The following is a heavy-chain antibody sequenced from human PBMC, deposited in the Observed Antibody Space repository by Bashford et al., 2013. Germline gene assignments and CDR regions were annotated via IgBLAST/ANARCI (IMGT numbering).Heavy chain of an antibody. CDR3: ARGGYCHGGTCAGQSSFDD. CDR1: GGSFSGYY. J-gene: IGHJ4*02. V-gene: IGHV4-34*01. Sequence: SETLSLTCAIYGGSFSGYYLTWIRQPPGKGLEWVGDIGHNEATDYNPSLQSRVTLSLDTSKNQFSLKLTSVTAADTAVYYCARGGYCHGGTCAGQSSFDDWGQGTLVTVSS. CDR2: IGHNEAT. D-gene: IGHD2-15*01.